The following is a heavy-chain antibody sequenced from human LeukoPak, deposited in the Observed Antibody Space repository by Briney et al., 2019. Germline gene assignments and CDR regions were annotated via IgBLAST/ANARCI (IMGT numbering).Heavy chain of an antibody. CDR3: ARDLRYSSGWSASGMDV. V-gene: IGHV1-18*01. D-gene: IGHD6-19*01. J-gene: IGHJ6*03. CDR2: IYPNNGKT. CDR1: AYTFATYG. Sequence: ASVKVSCKASAYTFATYGISWVRQAPGQGLEWMGWIYPNNGKTYFTQKLQGRVSMTTDTSTSTAYMDLRSLRSDDTAVYYCARDLRYSSGWSASGMDVWGKGTTVTISS.